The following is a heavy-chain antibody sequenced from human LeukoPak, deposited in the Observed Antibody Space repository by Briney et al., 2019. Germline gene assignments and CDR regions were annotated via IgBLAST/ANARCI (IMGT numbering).Heavy chain of an antibody. D-gene: IGHD6-6*01. CDR2: ISYSGTT. V-gene: IGHV4-59*12. J-gene: IGHJ6*03. Sequence: SETLSLTCTVSGGSISSYYWSWIRQPPGKGLEWIGTISYSGTTYYSPSLKSRVTISLDTSKNQFSLKLSSVTAADTAIYYCARDFSSSSTVYYYYYTDVWGKGTTVTVSS. CDR1: GGSISSYY. CDR3: ARDFSSSSTVYYYYYTDV.